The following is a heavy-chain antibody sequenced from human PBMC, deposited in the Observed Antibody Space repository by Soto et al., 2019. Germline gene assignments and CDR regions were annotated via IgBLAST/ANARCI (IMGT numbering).Heavy chain of an antibody. J-gene: IGHJ4*02. CDR1: GGSISSYY. D-gene: IGHD3-22*01. CDR2: IYYSGST. CDR3: ARGSNFYDTRGYLDD. Sequence: SETLCLTCTVSGGSISSYYWTWIRQPPGKGLEWIGYIYYSGSTNYNPSLKSRVTISVDTSKKEFSLKMSSVTAADTAVYYCARGSNFYDTRGYLDDWAQGALLTV. V-gene: IGHV4-59*01.